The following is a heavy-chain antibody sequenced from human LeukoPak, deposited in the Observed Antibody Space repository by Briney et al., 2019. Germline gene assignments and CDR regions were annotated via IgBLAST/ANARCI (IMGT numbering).Heavy chain of an antibody. CDR3: ARERVDLAASDV. D-gene: IGHD3-3*01. CDR1: GFTFSHSG. CDR2: ISFSGANT. J-gene: IGHJ4*02. V-gene: IGHV3-23*01. Sequence: GGSLSLSCAASGFTFSHSGMTWVRQAPGRGLEWVSLISFSGANTYSADSVKGRFTISRDNSKDTLFLQMNSLRDEDTAVYFCARERVDLAASDVWGQGTLVTVSS.